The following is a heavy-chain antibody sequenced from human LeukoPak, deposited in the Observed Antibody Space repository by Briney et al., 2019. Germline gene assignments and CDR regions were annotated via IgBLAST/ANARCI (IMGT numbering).Heavy chain of an antibody. V-gene: IGHV4-4*09. CDR1: GCSISSYY. Sequence: SETLSLTCTVSGCSISSYYWSWIRQPPGKGLEWIGYIYTSGSTNYNASLKRRGTISLDTSKNQFSLKLSSVTAADTAVYCCASSVLNWNDPYYYYYMDVWGKGTTVTVSS. CDR3: ASSVLNWNDPYYYYYMDV. CDR2: IYTSGST. J-gene: IGHJ6*03. D-gene: IGHD1-20*01.